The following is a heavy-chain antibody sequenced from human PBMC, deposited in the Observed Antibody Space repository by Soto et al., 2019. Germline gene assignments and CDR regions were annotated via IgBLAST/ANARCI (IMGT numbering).Heavy chain of an antibody. CDR2: ISSSSSTI. CDR3: ARDGYDYGAY. D-gene: IGHD6-13*01. CDR1: GFTFSSYS. J-gene: IGHJ4*02. V-gene: IGHV3-48*01. Sequence: EVQLVESGGGLVQPEGSLRLSCAASGFTFSSYSMNWVRQAPGKGLEWVSYISSSSSTIYYADSVKGRFTISRDNAKNSLYLQMNSLRAEDTAVYYCARDGYDYGAYWGQGTLVTVSS.